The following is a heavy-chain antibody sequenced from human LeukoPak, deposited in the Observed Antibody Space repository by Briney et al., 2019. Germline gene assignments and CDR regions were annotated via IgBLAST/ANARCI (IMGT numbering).Heavy chain of an antibody. J-gene: IGHJ5*02. Sequence: GGSLRLSCAASGFTVSSNYMSWVRQAPGKGLEWVSVIYSGGSTYYADSVKGRFTISRDKSKNMLYLQVNSLRAEDTAVYYCLKSTVSTGSDTWGQGTLVTVSS. CDR2: IYSGGST. CDR3: LKSTVSTGSDT. CDR1: GFTVSSNY. V-gene: IGHV3-53*01. D-gene: IGHD5/OR15-5a*01.